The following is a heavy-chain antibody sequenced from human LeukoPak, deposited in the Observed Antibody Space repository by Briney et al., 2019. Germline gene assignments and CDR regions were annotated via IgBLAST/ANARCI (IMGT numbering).Heavy chain of an antibody. J-gene: IGHJ5*02. Sequence: GGSRRLSCAASGFTFETYWMHWVRQAPGKGLVWVSCISGDGSTTNYADSVKGRFTISRDNAKNTLYLQMNSLSAEDTAVYYCARDEPTVTTGPPVGSWGQGTLVTVSS. V-gene: IGHV3-74*01. CDR1: GFTFETYW. CDR3: ARDEPTVTTGPPVGS. CDR2: ISGDGSTT. D-gene: IGHD4-17*01.